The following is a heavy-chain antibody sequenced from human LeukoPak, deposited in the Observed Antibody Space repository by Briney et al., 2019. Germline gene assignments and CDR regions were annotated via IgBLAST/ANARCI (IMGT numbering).Heavy chain of an antibody. Sequence: GESLKISCKGSAYRFTSYWIAWVRQMPGKGLEWMGIIYPGDSDTRYSPSFPGQVTISADKSISTAYLQWSSLKASDTAMYYCARSALGPASDYYYMDVWCKGTTVTVSS. CDR3: ARSALGPASDYYYMDV. V-gene: IGHV5-51*01. CDR1: AYRFTSYW. J-gene: IGHJ6*03. CDR2: IYPGDSDT. D-gene: IGHD1-14*01.